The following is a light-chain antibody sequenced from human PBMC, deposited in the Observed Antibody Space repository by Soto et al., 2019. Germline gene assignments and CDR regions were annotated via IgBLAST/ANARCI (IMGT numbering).Light chain of an antibody. J-gene: IGLJ2*01. CDR3: VLYMGSGISV. V-gene: IGLV8-61*01. Sequence: QTVVTQEPSFSVSPGGTVTLTCGLSSGSVSTSYYPSWYQQTPGQAPRTLIYSTDTRSSGVPDRFSGSILGNKAALTITGANADDEYVYYCVLYMGSGISVFGGGTKLTVL. CDR1: SGSVSTSYY. CDR2: STD.